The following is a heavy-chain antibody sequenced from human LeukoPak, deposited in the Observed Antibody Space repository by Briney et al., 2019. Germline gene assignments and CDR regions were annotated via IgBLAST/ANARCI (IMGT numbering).Heavy chain of an antibody. D-gene: IGHD3-10*01. CDR3: TRGGFGELYN. Sequence: GGSLRLSCEASGLTFGDYTMHWVRQAPGKGLEWVSLISRNGAATKYADSVRGRFTVSRDNSKNSLFLQMNSLKTEDTAVYYCTRGGFGELYNWGQGTLVTVSS. V-gene: IGHV3-43*01. CDR1: GLTFGDYT. CDR2: ISRNGAAT. J-gene: IGHJ4*02.